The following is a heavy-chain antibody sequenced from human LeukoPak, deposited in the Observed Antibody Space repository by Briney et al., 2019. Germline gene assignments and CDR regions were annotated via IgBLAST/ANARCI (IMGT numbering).Heavy chain of an antibody. D-gene: IGHD2-2*01. CDR1: GYTFTGYY. V-gene: IGHV1-2*02. CDR2: INPNSGGT. CDR3: AREQVAAATVWFDP. Sequence: ASVKVSCKASGYTFTGYYMHWVRQAPGQGLEWMGWINPNSGGTNYAKTFQGRFPMPRNTSIRTDYMKLSRLKTDNPAAYYWAREQVAAATVWFDPWGQGNLVTVSS. J-gene: IGHJ5*02.